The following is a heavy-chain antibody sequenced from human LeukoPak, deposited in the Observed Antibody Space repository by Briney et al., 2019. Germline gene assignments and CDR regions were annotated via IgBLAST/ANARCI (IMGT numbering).Heavy chain of an antibody. D-gene: IGHD6-19*01. CDR1: GFTFSSYA. CDR3: AKQDPYSSAWYP. CDR2: ISDSGVST. V-gene: IGHV3-23*01. Sequence: SGGSLRLSCAASGFTFSSYAMSWVRQAPGKGLEWVSAISDSGVSTYYADSVKGRFTISRDNSKNTLYLQMNSLRADDTAVYYCAKQDPYSSAWYPWGQGTLVTVSS. J-gene: IGHJ5*02.